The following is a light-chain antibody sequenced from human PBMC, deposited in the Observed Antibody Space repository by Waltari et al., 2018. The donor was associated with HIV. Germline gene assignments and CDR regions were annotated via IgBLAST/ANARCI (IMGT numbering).Light chain of an antibody. CDR2: YDS. Sequence: SYVLAQPPSVSVAPGKPARITCGGNNIGSKSVHWYQQKPGQAPVVVIYYDSDRPPGIPERFSGSNSGNTATLTISRVEAGDEADYYCQVWDSSSDAYVFGTGTKVTVL. J-gene: IGLJ1*01. V-gene: IGLV3-21*04. CDR1: NIGSKS. CDR3: QVWDSSSDAYV.